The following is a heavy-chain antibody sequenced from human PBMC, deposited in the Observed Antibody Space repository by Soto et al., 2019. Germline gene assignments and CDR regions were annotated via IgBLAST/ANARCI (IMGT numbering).Heavy chain of an antibody. D-gene: IGHD2-21*01. CDR3: ARSPTVHATSGLCY. J-gene: IGHJ1*01. V-gene: IGHV1-18*01. CDR2: ISAFNSNT. CDR1: GYSFSNYG. Sequence: QVQLVQSGTAVKKPGASVQVSCKASGYSFSNYGITWVRQAPGQGLEWMGWISAFNSNTHYAQKLQGRVTMTTDTCTSTVYMDLRSLRYDDTAMYYCARSPTVHATSGLCYWCQGTMFIVSS.